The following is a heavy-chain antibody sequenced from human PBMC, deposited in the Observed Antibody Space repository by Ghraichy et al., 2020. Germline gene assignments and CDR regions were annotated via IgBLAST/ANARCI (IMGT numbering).Heavy chain of an antibody. CDR1: GGSFSGYY. CDR3: ARGVGLQGVVTRDI. D-gene: IGHD4-23*01. V-gene: IGHV4-34*01. Sequence: SETLSLTCAVYGGSFSGYYWSWIRQPPGKGLEWIGEINHSGSTNYNPSLKSRVTISVDTSKNQFSLKLSSVTAADTAVYYCARGVGLQGVVTRDIWGQGTMVTVSS. J-gene: IGHJ3*02. CDR2: INHSGST.